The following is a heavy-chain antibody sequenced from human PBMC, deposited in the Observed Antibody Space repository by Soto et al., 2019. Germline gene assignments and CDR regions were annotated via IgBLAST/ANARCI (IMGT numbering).Heavy chain of an antibody. CDR3: ARVAGYSSGWWTNTDY. V-gene: IGHV1-18*01. CDR1: GYTFTSYG. CDR2: ISAYNGNT. Sequence: QVQLVQSGAEVKKPGASVKVSCKASGYTFTSYGISWVRQAPGQGLEWMGWISAYNGNTNYAQKLQGRVTMTTDTLTSTAYMELRSMRSDVTAVYYCARVAGYSSGWWTNTDYTRQATLVAVST. D-gene: IGHD6-19*01. J-gene: IGHJ4*02.